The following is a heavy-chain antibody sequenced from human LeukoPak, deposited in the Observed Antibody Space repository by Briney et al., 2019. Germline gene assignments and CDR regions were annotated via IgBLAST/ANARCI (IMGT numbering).Heavy chain of an antibody. CDR1: GFTLSSYW. CDR3: VRGVDV. Sequence: GGSLRLSCAASGFTLSSYWMSWVRQAPGKGLEWVADINEDGSQKDYVDSVKGRFTISRDNAKNSLYLQMNSLRAEDTALYYCVRGVDVWGQGTTVAVSS. V-gene: IGHV3-7*04. J-gene: IGHJ6*02. CDR2: INEDGSQK.